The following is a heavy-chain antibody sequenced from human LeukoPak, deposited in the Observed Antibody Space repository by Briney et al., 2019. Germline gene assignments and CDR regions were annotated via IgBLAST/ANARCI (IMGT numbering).Heavy chain of an antibody. V-gene: IGHV6-1*01. CDR1: GDSVSSNSAA. Sequence: SQTLSLTCGISGDSVSSNSAAWNWIRQSPSRGLEWLGRTYYRSKWYNDYAESVKSRITINPDTFKNQFSLQLNSVTPEDTAVYYCARDGGWGAYDSYNWFDPWGQGTLVTVSS. D-gene: IGHD5-12*01. CDR2: TYYRSKWYN. J-gene: IGHJ5*02. CDR3: ARDGGWGAYDSYNWFDP.